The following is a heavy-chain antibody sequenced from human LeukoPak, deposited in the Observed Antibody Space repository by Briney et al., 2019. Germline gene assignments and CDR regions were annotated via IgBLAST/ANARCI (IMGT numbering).Heavy chain of an antibody. V-gene: IGHV4-39*07. Sequence: SETLSLTCTVSGGSISSSSYYWGWIRQPPGKGLEWIGSIYYSGSTYYNPSLKSRVTISVDTSKNQFSLKLSSVTAADTAVYYCARDVVTGVGFYYYYMDVWGKGTTVTVSS. J-gene: IGHJ6*03. CDR2: IYYSGST. D-gene: IGHD2-2*01. CDR1: GGSISSSSYY. CDR3: ARDVVTGVGFYYYYMDV.